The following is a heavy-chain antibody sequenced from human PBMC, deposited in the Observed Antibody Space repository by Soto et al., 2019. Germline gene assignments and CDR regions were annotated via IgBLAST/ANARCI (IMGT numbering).Heavy chain of an antibody. V-gene: IGHV3-74*01. CDR3: ATGIDY. CDR2: INSDGSST. J-gene: IGHJ4*02. Sequence: PGWSLRLSCAAAGLTFSSYWMHWVRQAPGKGLVWVSRINSDGSSTSYADSVKGRFTISRDNAKNTLYLQMNSLRDEDTAVYYCATGIDYWGQGTLVTVSS. CDR1: GLTFSSYW.